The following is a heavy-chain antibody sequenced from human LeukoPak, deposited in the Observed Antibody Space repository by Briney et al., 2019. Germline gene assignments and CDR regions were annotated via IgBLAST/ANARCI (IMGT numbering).Heavy chain of an antibody. Sequence: PSETLSLTCTVSGGSISSYYWSWIRQPPGKGLEWIGYIYYSGSTNYNPSLKSRVTISVDTSKNQFSLKLSSVTAADTAVYYCVRHAYYYDSSAFYYYFDYWGQGTLVTVSS. D-gene: IGHD3-22*01. V-gene: IGHV4-59*08. CDR1: GGSISSYY. J-gene: IGHJ4*02. CDR2: IYYSGST. CDR3: VRHAYYYDSSAFYYYFDY.